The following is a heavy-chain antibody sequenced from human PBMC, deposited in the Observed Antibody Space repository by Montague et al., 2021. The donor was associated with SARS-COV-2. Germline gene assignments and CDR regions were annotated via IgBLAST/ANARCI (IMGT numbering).Heavy chain of an antibody. CDR2: INHSGST. D-gene: IGHD3-10*01. J-gene: IGHJ6*02. CDR3: ARVRYYGSDTSFGIDV. V-gene: IGHV4-34*01. CDR1: GGSFSGYY. Sequence: SETLSLTCAVYGGSFSGYYWSWIRQPPGKGLEWIGEINHSGSTNYNPSLKSRVTISVDTSRNQFSLKLSSVTAADTAVYYCARVRYYGSDTSFGIDVWGQGTTVTVSS.